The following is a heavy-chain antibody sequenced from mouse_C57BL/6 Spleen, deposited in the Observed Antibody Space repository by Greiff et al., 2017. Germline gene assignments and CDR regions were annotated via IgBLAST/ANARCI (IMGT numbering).Heavy chain of an antibody. CDR3: ARVTSKSYAMDY. CDR2: IHPNSSST. V-gene: IGHV1-64*01. J-gene: IGHJ4*01. D-gene: IGHD2-2*01. Sequence: VQLQQPGAELVKPGASVKLSCKASGYTFTSYWMHWVKQRPGPGLEWIGMIHPNSSSTNYNEKFKSKATLTVDKSSSTAYMQLSSLTTEDSAVYYCARVTSKSYAMDYWGQGTSVTVSS. CDR1: GYTFTSYW.